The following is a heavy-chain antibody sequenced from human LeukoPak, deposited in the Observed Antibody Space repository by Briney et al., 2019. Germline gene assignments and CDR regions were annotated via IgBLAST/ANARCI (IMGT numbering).Heavy chain of an antibody. CDR2: INPNSSGT. CDR1: GYTFTGYY. D-gene: IGHD3-22*01. CDR3: ARDHFDSSGYYYLLGYFEH. V-gene: IGHV1-2*02. J-gene: IGHJ1*01. Sequence: GASVKVSCKASGYTFTGYYMHWVRQAPGQGLEWMGWINPNSSGTNYAQKFQGRVTMTRDTSISTAYMELSSLRSEDTAVYYCARDHFDSSGYYYLLGYFEHWGQGTLVTVSS.